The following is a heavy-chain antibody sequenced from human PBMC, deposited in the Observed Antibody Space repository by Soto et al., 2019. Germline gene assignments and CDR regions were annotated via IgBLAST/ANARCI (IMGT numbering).Heavy chain of an antibody. J-gene: IGHJ6*03. CDR1: GFTFSSYS. D-gene: IGHD2-15*01. CDR2: ISSSSSYI. Sequence: GGSLRLSCAASGFTFSSYSMNWVRQAPGKGLEWVSSISSSSSYIYYADSVKGRFTISRDNAKNSLYLQMNSLRAEDTAVYYCARAGGGELLLTQALYYMDVWGKGTTVTVSS. CDR3: ARAGGGELLLTQALYYMDV. V-gene: IGHV3-21*01.